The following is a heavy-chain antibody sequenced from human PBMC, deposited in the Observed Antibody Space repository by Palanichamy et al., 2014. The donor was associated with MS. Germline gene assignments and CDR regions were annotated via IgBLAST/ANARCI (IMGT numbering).Heavy chain of an antibody. V-gene: IGHV4-31*03. CDR3: ARVGRGFDY. CDR2: ISHSGST. CDR1: GGSIGSGGYF. J-gene: IGHJ4*02. Sequence: QVQLQESGPGLVKPSQTLSLTCTVSGGSIGSGGYFWSWVRQRPGKGLEWIAYISHSGSTDYNPSLQSRLTISLDTSKNHFSLNLNSAIAADTAVYYCARVGRGFDYWGQGTLVTVSS. D-gene: IGHD3-10*01.